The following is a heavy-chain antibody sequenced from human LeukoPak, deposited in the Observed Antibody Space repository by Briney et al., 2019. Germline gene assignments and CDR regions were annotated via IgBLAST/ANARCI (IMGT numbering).Heavy chain of an antibody. CDR3: ARERVQSRDAFDI. CDR1: GFTFSDYY. D-gene: IGHD2-2*01. J-gene: IGHJ3*02. Sequence: GGSLRLSCAASGFTFSDYYMSWIRQAPGKGLEWVSYISSSGSTIYYADSVKGRFTISRDNAKNSLYLQMNSLRAEDTAVYYCARERVQSRDAFDIWGQGTMVTVSS. CDR2: ISSSGSTI. V-gene: IGHV3-11*04.